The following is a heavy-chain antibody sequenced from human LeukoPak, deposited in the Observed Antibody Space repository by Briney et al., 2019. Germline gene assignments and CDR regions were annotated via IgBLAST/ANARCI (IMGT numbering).Heavy chain of an antibody. CDR2: ISAYTGNT. Sequence: ASVKVSCKASGGTFSSYAISWVRQAPGQGLEWMGWISAYTGNTNYAQKLQGRVTLTTDTSTSTAYMELRSLRSDDTAVYYCARGSGYTWVPDQSHYFDYWGQGTLVTVSS. V-gene: IGHV1-18*01. CDR1: GGTFSSYA. CDR3: ARGSGYTWVPDQSHYFDY. D-gene: IGHD5-12*01. J-gene: IGHJ4*02.